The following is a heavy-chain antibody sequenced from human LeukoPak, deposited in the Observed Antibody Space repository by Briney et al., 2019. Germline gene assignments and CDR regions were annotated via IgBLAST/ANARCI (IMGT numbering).Heavy chain of an antibody. V-gene: IGHV4-59*01. D-gene: IGHD3-10*01. CDR3: ARSRLGRGILGGNTFDP. CDR2: IYCSDST. CDR1: LGSIGNYF. J-gene: IGHJ5*02. Sequence: SETLFLTCSVSLGSIGNYFWGSIRQPPGKGLEWIGFIYCSDSTNYNPSLNSRVTISRDTSNNQVSLRLNSLTAADTAVYYCARSRLGRGILGGNTFDPWGQGTMVTVSS.